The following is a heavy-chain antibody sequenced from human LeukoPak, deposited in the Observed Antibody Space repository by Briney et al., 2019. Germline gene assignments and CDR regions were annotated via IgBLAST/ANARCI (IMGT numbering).Heavy chain of an antibody. CDR1: GFTFDDYA. J-gene: IGHJ3*02. CDR2: ISSSSSTI. V-gene: IGHV3-48*01. D-gene: IGHD6-19*01. CDR3: ARDRYSSGWYEIGAFDI. Sequence: TGGSLRLSCAASGFTFDDYAMHWVRQAPGKGLEWVSSISSSSSTIYYADSVKGRFTISRDNAKNSLYLQMNSLRAEDTAVYYCARDRYSSGWYEIGAFDIWGQGTMVTVSS.